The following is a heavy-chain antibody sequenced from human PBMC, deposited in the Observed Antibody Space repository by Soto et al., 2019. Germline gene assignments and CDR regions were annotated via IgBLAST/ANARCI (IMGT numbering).Heavy chain of an antibody. D-gene: IGHD3-22*01. V-gene: IGHV3-74*01. CDR1: GFTFSSYW. CDR3: ARTPGPTYYYDSSGYYDAFDI. CDR2: INSDGSST. Sequence: GGSLRLSCAASGFTFSSYWMHWVRQAPGKGLVWVSRINSDGSSTSYADSVKGRFTISRDNAKNTLYLQMNSLRAEDTAVYYCARTPGPTYYYDSSGYYDAFDIWGQGTMVTVSS. J-gene: IGHJ3*02.